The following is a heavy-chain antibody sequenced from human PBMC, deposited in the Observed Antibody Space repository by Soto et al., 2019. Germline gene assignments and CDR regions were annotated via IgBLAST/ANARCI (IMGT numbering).Heavy chain of an antibody. D-gene: IGHD3-22*01. V-gene: IGHV3-30-3*01. J-gene: IGHJ4*02. Sequence: GGSLRLSCAASGFTFSSYAMHWVRQAPGKGLEWVAVISYDGSNKYYADSVKGRFTISRDNSKNTLYLQMNSLRAEDTAVYYCAREGELMIVVVITNVYFDYWGQGTLVTVSS. CDR1: GFTFSSYA. CDR2: ISYDGSNK. CDR3: AREGELMIVVVITNVYFDY.